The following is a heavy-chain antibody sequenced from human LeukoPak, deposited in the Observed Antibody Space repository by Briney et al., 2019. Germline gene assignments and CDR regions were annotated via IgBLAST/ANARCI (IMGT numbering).Heavy chain of an antibody. Sequence: GGAPRLSCAASGFTFSSDRMSWVREAPGKGLEWVANIKQDGSEKNYLGSVKGRFTISRDNAKNSLYLQMNSLRAGDTAVYYCYVGPTDYWGQGTLVTVSS. CDR3: YVGPTDY. D-gene: IGHD1-26*01. CDR1: GFTFSSDR. V-gene: IGHV3-7*01. CDR2: IKQDGSEK. J-gene: IGHJ4*02.